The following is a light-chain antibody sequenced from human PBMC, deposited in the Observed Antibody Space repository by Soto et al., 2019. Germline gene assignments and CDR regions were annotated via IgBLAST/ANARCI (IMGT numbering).Light chain of an antibody. J-gene: IGLJ2*01. V-gene: IGLV2-23*03. Sequence: QSALTQPASVSGSPGQSITISCTGTSSDVGTYSLVSWYQHHPGKGPKLMIYGGSKRPSGVSNRFSGSKSGNTASLTISGLQADDEAVYYCCSSAGSGTFVVFGGGTQLTVL. CDR1: SSDVGTYSL. CDR2: GGS. CDR3: CSSAGSGTFVV.